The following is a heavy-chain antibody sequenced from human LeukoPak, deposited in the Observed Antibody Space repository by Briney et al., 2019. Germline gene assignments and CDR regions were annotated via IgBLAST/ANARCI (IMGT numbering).Heavy chain of an antibody. CDR3: ARDLYSGHQGNAFDI. CDR2: IIPILGIA. V-gene: IGHV1-69*04. J-gene: IGHJ3*02. D-gene: IGHD5-12*01. CDR1: GGTFSSYA. Sequence: SLKVSCKASGGTFSSYAITWVRHTPGEGLEWMGRIIPILGIANYAQKFQGRVTIIADKSASTAYMELSSLRSEDTAVYYCARDLYSGHQGNAFDIWGQGTMVTVSS.